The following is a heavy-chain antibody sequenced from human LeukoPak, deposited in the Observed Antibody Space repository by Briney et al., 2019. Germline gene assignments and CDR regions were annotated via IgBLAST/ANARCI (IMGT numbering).Heavy chain of an antibody. J-gene: IGHJ4*02. CDR3: ARDDLAVSGSIDY. Sequence: GGSLRRSCAASGFSFSSYGFHWVRQAPGKGLEWVALIWYDGSDKYFADSVKGRFTISRDNSRNTLYLHMNSLRAEDTAVYFCARDDLAVSGSIDYWGQGTLDTVSS. V-gene: IGHV3-33*01. CDR1: GFSFSSYG. CDR2: IWYDGSDK. D-gene: IGHD6-19*01.